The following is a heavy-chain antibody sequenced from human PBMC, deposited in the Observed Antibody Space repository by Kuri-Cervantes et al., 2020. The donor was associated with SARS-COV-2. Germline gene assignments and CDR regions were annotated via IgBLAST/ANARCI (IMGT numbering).Heavy chain of an antibody. D-gene: IGHD3-16*01. CDR2: IKSKTDGGTT. V-gene: IGHV3-15*01. J-gene: IGHJ4*02. CDR1: GFTFSSYS. CDR3: TTDQKHWGLFDY. Sequence: GESLKISCAASGFTFSSYSMNWVRQAPGKGLEWVGRIKSKTDGGTTDYAASVKGRFTISRDDSKNTLYLQMNSLKTEDTAVYYCTTDQKHWGLFDYWGQGTLVTVSS.